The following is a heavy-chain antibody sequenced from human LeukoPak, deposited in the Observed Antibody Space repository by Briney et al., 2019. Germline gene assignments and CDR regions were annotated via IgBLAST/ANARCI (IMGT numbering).Heavy chain of an antibody. Sequence: GGSLRLSCAASGFSFSNYAMTWVRQAPGKGLEWVSMISGSTTTTYYADSVKGRFSISRDNSKNTLYLQMNSLRAEDTAVYYCAKDFGDYYDSTGSFDSWGQGTLVTVSS. CDR1: GFSFSNYA. J-gene: IGHJ4*02. D-gene: IGHD3-22*01. CDR2: ISGSTTTT. CDR3: AKDFGDYYDSTGSFDS. V-gene: IGHV3-23*01.